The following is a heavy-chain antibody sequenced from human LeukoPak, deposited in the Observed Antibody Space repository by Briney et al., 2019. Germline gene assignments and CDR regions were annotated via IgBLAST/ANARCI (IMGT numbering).Heavy chain of an antibody. J-gene: IGHJ4*02. Sequence: GGSLRLSCAASGFTFSSYAMHWVRQAPGKGLEWVAVISYDGSNKYYADSGKGRFTISRDNSKNTLYLQMNSLRAEDTAVYYCARDSAPEWTISDYWGQGTLVTVSS. D-gene: IGHD3-3*01. CDR2: ISYDGSNK. CDR3: ARDSAPEWTISDY. V-gene: IGHV3-30*04. CDR1: GFTFSSYA.